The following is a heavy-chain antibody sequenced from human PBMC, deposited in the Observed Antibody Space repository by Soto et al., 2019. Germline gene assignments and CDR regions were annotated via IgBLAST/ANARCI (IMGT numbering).Heavy chain of an antibody. CDR3: ARGSPFLYLGNPGFYP. CDR2: INAGNGNT. V-gene: IGHV1-3*01. D-gene: IGHD3-16*01. J-gene: IGHJ5*02. CDR1: GYTFTSYA. Sequence: ASVKVSCKASGYTFTSYAMHWVRQAPGQRLEWMGWINAGNGNTKYSQKFQGRVTITRDTSASTAYMELSSLRSEDTAVYYCARGSPFLYLGNPGFYPWCLEALLTISS.